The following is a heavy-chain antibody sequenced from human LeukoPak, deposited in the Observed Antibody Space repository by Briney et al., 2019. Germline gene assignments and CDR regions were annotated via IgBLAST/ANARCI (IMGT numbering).Heavy chain of an antibody. CDR2: MYHSGTT. CDR1: GYSISSGYY. J-gene: IGHJ4*02. Sequence: KPSETLSLTCTVSGYSISSGYYWGWIRQPPGKGLEWIGSMYHSGTTSYNPSLKSRVTMSVDTSKNQFSLELSSVTAADTAVYYCARVLDYYGSGTRDFDYWGQGTLVTVSS. CDR3: ARVLDYYGSGTRDFDY. D-gene: IGHD3-10*01. V-gene: IGHV4-38-2*02.